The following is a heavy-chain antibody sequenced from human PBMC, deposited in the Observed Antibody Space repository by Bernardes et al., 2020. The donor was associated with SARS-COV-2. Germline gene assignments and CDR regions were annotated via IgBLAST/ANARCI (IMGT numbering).Heavy chain of an antibody. CDR1: GFTFNNFG. Sequence: GGSLRLSCAASGFTFNNFGMHWVRQAPGKGLEWVAVISYEGSKKYYRDSVEGRFTISKDSSKNTVYLQMNSLRVEDTGVYYCAKVQAILWIHPNYSGMDVWGQGTTVTVSS. CDR3: AKVQAILWIHPNYSGMDV. CDR2: ISYEGSKK. D-gene: IGHD5-18*01. V-gene: IGHV3-30*18. J-gene: IGHJ6*02.